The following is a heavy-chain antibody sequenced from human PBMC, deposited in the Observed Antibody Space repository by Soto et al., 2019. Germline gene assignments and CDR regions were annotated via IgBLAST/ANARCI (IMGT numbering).Heavy chain of an antibody. V-gene: IGHV4-38-2*02. D-gene: IGHD4-17*01. J-gene: IGHJ6*02. CDR3: ARVTMVIRDSDHFGVDV. CDR1: GFPISSPYS. CDR2: TSHTGTT. Sequence: ASETLSLTCLVSGFPISSPYSWGWIRQPPGKGLEWIGSTSHTGTTSYSPSLTSRVSISVDTSKNQVSLKLTSVTAADTAVYFCARVTMVIRDSDHFGVDVWGHGTTVTV.